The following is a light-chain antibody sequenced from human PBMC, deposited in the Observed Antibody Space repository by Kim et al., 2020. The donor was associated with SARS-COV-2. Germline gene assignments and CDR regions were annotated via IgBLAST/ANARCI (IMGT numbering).Light chain of an antibody. V-gene: IGKV3-11*01. CDR1: QSVGSN. Sequence: LSLVPGERVTLACRASQSVGSNLAWYQQKPGQAPRLIIYDASNRASGIPARFSGSGSGTDFTLTINSLEPEDFAVYYCQQRSNPYTFGQGTKLEI. CDR2: DAS. J-gene: IGKJ2*01. CDR3: QQRSNPYT.